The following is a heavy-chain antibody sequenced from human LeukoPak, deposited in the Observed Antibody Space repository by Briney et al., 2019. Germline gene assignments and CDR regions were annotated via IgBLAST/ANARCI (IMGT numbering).Heavy chain of an antibody. Sequence: GGSLRLSCAASGLTVSSNYMSWVRQAPGKGLGGVSVIYSGGSTYYADSVKGRFTISRDNSKNTLYLQMNSLRAEDTAVYYCARTPAHSSSWYYFDYWGQGTLVTVSS. CDR2: IYSGGST. V-gene: IGHV3-66*01. D-gene: IGHD6-13*01. CDR3: ARTPAHSSSWYYFDY. CDR1: GLTVSSNY. J-gene: IGHJ4*02.